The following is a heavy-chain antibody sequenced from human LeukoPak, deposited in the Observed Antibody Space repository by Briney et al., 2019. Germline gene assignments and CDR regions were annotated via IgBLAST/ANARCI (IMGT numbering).Heavy chain of an antibody. J-gene: IGHJ6*03. Sequence: SETLSLTCAVYGGSFSGYYWSWIRQPPGKGLEWIGEINHSGSTNYNPSLKSRVTISVDTSKNQFSLKLSSVTAADTAVYYCARGGSDFWSGYFPIRGMDVWGKGTTVTVSS. V-gene: IGHV4-34*01. CDR2: INHSGST. CDR3: ARGGSDFWSGYFPIRGMDV. D-gene: IGHD3-3*01. CDR1: GGSFSGYY.